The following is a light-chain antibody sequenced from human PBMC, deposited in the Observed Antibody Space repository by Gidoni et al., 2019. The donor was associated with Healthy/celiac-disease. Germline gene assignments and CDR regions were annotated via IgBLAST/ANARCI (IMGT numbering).Light chain of an antibody. CDR2: AAS. CDR1: QSISSY. J-gene: IGKJ4*01. CDR3: QQSYSSLT. Sequence: DIQMTQSTSSLSASVGDRVTITCRASQSISSYLNWYQQKPGKAPKLLIYAASSLQSGVPSRFSCSGSGTDFTLTISSLQPEDFATYYCQQSYSSLTFGGGTKVEIK. V-gene: IGKV1-39*01.